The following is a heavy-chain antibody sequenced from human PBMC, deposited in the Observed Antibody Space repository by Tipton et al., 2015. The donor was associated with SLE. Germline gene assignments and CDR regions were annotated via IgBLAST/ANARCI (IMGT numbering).Heavy chain of an antibody. D-gene: IGHD2/OR15-2a*01. J-gene: IGHJ4*02. V-gene: IGHV6-1*01. CDR1: GDSVSSNSAT. CDR3: VRGVGAGNSLSRFDY. Sequence: LRLSCAISGDSVSSNSATWTWIRQSPSRGLEWRGRTCYRSKWYNDYAVSVKIRITINPDASKNHFHLQLNSVSPEDTAVYYCVRGVGAGNSLSRFDYWGQGTLVAVSS. CDR2: TCYRSKWYN.